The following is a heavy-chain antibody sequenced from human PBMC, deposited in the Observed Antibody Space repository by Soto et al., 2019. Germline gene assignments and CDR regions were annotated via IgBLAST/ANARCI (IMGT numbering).Heavy chain of an antibody. J-gene: IGHJ6*02. CDR2: IYYSGST. Sequence: QVQLQESGPGLVKPSETLSLTCTVSGGSTSSYYWSWIRQPPGKGLEWIGYIYYSGSTNYNPSLRGRVTISVDTSKTQFPLKLSSVTAADTAVYYCARERILGVVATTRGMDVWGQGTTVTVSS. D-gene: IGHD3-3*01. CDR3: ARERILGVVATTRGMDV. V-gene: IGHV4-59*01. CDR1: GGSTSSYY.